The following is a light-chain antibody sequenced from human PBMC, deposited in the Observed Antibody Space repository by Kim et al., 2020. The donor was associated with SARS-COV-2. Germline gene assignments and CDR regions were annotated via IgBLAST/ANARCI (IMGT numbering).Light chain of an antibody. CDR2: WAS. CDR3: QQYYTTPPT. J-gene: IGKJ4*01. V-gene: IGKV4-1*01. Sequence: TFTCSSSQSILYRSKNKSHLAWYQQKPVQPPKLLVYWASTRESGVPDRFSGSGSGTDFTLTISSLQAEDVAVYYCQQYYTTPPTFGGGTKVDIK. CDR1: QSILYRSKNKSH.